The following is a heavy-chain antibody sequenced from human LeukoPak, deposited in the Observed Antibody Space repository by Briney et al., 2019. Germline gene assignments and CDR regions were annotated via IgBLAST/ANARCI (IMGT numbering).Heavy chain of an antibody. V-gene: IGHV3-71*01. CDR1: GFTLSSYE. CDR2: IRGKAYGGTA. J-gene: IGHJ5*01. CDR3: ARGWFDC. Sequence: GGSLRLSCTASGFTLSSYEMNWVRQAPGKGLEWVGFIRGKAYGGTAEYAASVKGRFSISRDNAKNSLYLQMNSLRAEDTAVYYCARGWFDCWGQGALVTVSS.